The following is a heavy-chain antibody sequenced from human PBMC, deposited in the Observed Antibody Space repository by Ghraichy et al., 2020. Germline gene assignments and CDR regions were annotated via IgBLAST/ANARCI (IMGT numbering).Heavy chain of an antibody. V-gene: IGHV3-7*03. Sequence: SCAASGFTFSSYWMSWVRQAPGKGLEWVANIKQDGSEKYYVDSVKGRFTISRDNAKNSLYLQMNSLRAEDTAVYYCARDLVVVIPDYWGQGTLVTVSS. CDR2: IKQDGSEK. CDR1: GFTFSSYW. D-gene: IGHD3-22*01. CDR3: ARDLVVVIPDY. J-gene: IGHJ4*02.